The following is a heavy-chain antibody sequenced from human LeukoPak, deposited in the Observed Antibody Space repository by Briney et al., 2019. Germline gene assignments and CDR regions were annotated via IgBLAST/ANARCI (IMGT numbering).Heavy chain of an antibody. D-gene: IGHD4-17*01. CDR2: IRSKAYGGTT. CDR3: TRYDYGSYAFDY. Sequence: PGGSLRLSCTASGFTFGDYAMSWFRRAPGKGLEWVGFIRSKAYGGTTEYAASVKGRFAISRDDSKSIAYLQMKSLKMEDTAVYYCTRYDYGSYAFDYWGQGTLVTVSS. CDR1: GFTFGDYA. V-gene: IGHV3-49*03. J-gene: IGHJ4*02.